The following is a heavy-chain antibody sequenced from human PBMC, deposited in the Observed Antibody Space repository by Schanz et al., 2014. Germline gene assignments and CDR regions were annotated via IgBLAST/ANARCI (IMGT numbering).Heavy chain of an antibody. Sequence: QVQLVQSGAEVKKPGASVKVSCKASGHPFTAYYMHWVRQAPGQGLEWMGRINPNSGGANYAENFQGRVTMTRVTATSTVYMELSRRTSDDTALYYCSGDGHSSIWDSYYFYGLDVWGQGTTVTVSS. D-gene: IGHD6-13*01. CDR2: INPNSGGA. V-gene: IGHV1-2*06. J-gene: IGHJ6*02. CDR3: SGDGHSSIWDSYYFYGLDV. CDR1: GHPFTAYY.